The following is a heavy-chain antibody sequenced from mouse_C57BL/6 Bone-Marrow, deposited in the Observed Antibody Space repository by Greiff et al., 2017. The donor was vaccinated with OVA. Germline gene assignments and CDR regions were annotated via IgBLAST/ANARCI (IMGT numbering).Heavy chain of an antibody. V-gene: IGHV5-9-1*02. Sequence: DVHLVESGDGLVKPGGSLKLSCAASGFTFSSSAMSWVRQTPEKRLEWVAYISSGGDYIYYADTVKCRFTISRDNARNTLYLQMSSLKSEDTAMYYCTRLLDAMDDWGQGTSVTVSS. J-gene: IGHJ4*01. CDR1: GFTFSSSA. CDR2: ISSGGDYI. CDR3: TRLLDAMDD. D-gene: IGHD2-1*01.